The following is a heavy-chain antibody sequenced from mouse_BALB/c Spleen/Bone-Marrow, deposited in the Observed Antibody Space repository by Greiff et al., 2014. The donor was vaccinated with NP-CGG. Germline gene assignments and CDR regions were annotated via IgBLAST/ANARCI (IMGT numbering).Heavy chain of an antibody. CDR2: ILPGSGST. V-gene: IGHV1-9*01. D-gene: IGHD2-1*01. Sequence: VQLQQSGAELMKPGASVEISCKATGYTFSSYWIEWVKQRPGHGLEWIGEILPGSGSTNYNEKFKGKATFTADTSSNTAYMQLSSLTSEDSAVYYCAREDGNHVGFAYWGQGTLVTVSA. CDR1: GYTFSSYW. CDR3: AREDGNHVGFAY. J-gene: IGHJ3*01.